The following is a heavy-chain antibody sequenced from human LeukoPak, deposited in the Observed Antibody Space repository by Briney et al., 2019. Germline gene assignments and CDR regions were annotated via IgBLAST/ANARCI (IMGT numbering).Heavy chain of an antibody. CDR3: ASSEQVPYYYGMDV. D-gene: IGHD1-26*01. CDR1: GFTVSSNY. V-gene: IGHV3-66*02. J-gene: IGHJ6*02. CDR2: IYSGGST. Sequence: PGGSLRLSCAASGFTVSSNYMSWVRQAPGKGLEWVSVIYSGGSTYYADSVKGRFTISRDNSKNTLYLQMNSLRAEDMAVYYCASSEQVPYYYGMDVWGQGTTVTVSS.